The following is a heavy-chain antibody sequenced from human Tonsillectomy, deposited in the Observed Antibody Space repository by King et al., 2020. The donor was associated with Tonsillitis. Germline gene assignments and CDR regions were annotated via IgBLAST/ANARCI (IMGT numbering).Heavy chain of an antibody. V-gene: IGHV6-1*01. CDR1: GDSVSSNSAA. CDR2: TYYRSKWYN. Sequence: VQLQQSGPGLVKPSQTLSLTCAISGDSVSSNSAAWNWIRQSPSRGLEWLGRTYYRSKWYNDYAVSVKSRITINPDTSKNQFSLQLNSVTPEDTAVYYCARGLAYCSGGSCYKDYYYYGMDVWGQGTTVTVSS. CDR3: ARGLAYCSGGSCYKDYYYYGMDV. D-gene: IGHD2-15*01. J-gene: IGHJ6*02.